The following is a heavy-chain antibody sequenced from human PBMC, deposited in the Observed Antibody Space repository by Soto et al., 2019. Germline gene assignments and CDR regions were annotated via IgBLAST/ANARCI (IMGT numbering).Heavy chain of an antibody. Sequence: SETLSLTCTVSGGSISSSSYYWGWIRQPPGKGLEWIGSIYYSGSTYYNPSLKSRVTISVDTSKNQFSLKLSSVTAADTAVYYCARPGYSSSSTFDYWGQGTLVTVSS. CDR2: IYYSGST. CDR1: GGSISSSSYY. V-gene: IGHV4-39*01. J-gene: IGHJ4*02. D-gene: IGHD6-6*01. CDR3: ARPGYSSSSTFDY.